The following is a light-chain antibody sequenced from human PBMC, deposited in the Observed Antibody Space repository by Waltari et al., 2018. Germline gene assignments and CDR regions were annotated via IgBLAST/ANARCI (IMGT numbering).Light chain of an antibody. Sequence: EIVLTQSPGTLSLSPGERATLSCRASQSVSSSYLAWYQQNPGQAPRLLIYGASSRATGIPARFSGSGSGTDFTLTISRLEPEDFAVYYCQQYGSSEYTFGQGTKLEIK. CDR1: QSVSSSY. V-gene: IGKV3-20*01. CDR3: QQYGSSEYT. CDR2: GAS. J-gene: IGKJ2*01.